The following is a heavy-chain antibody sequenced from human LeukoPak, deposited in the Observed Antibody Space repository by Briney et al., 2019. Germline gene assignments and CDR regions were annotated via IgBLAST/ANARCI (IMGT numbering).Heavy chain of an antibody. CDR3: ARWAPYSSSSGLWAFDI. V-gene: IGHV4-34*01. CDR2: INHSGST. CDR1: GGPFSGYY. D-gene: IGHD6-6*01. Sequence: PSETLSLTCAVYGGPFSGYYWSWIRQPPGKGLEWIGEINHSGSTNYNPSLKSRVTISVDTSKNQFSLKLSSVTAADTAVYYCARWAPYSSSSGLWAFDIWGQGTMVTVSS. J-gene: IGHJ3*02.